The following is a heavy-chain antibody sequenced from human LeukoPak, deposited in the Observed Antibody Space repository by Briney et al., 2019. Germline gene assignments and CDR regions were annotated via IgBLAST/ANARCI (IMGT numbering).Heavy chain of an antibody. J-gene: IGHJ3*02. CDR3: APGGYIGYGHAFDI. CDR1: GASVSNNNYY. V-gene: IGHV4-39*06. CDR2: IYYSGST. D-gene: IGHD5-12*01. Sequence: SETLSLTCTVSGASVSNNNYYWGWIRQSPGKGLEWIASIYYSGSTYYNPSLKSRVTISVDTSKNQLPLKLNSVTAADTAVYYCAPGGYIGYGHAFDIWGQGTMVTVSS.